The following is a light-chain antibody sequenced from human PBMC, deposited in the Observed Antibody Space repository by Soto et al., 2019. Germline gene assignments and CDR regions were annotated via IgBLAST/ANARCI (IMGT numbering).Light chain of an antibody. CDR1: QTIMTY. Sequence: DIQMTQSPSSLSASVGDEVTITCRASQTIMTYLNWYQLKPGKPPRLLIYAASSLQSGVPSRFSGSGSGTDFTLTISSLQPEDFATYYCQQYNSYPITFGQGTRLEIK. CDR3: QQYNSYPIT. CDR2: AAS. V-gene: IGKV1-16*01. J-gene: IGKJ5*01.